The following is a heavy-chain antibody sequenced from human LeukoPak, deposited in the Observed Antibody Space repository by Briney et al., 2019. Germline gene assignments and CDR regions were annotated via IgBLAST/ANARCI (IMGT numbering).Heavy chain of an antibody. Sequence: GGSLRLSCAASGFSVGSYGMSWVRQAPGKGLEWVSTFSGNGEWTHYTDSVKGRFTTSRDKTKNTLYLQMNSLIFEDTALYYCAKDGFNYTSRDNDGFDTWGQGTMVTVSS. J-gene: IGHJ3*02. CDR2: FSGNGEWT. CDR1: GFSVGSYG. CDR3: AKDGFNYTSRDNDGFDT. D-gene: IGHD3-3*01. V-gene: IGHV3-23*01.